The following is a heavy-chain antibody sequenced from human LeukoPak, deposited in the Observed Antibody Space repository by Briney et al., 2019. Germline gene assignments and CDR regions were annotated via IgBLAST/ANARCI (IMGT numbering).Heavy chain of an antibody. CDR2: IKEDGSEK. V-gene: IGHV3-7*04. D-gene: IGHD2-15*01. J-gene: IGHJ6*02. Sequence: GGSLRLSCVVSGFTFTRSWMSWVRQAPGKGLEWVAKIKEDGSEKYYVDSVKGRFTISRDNAKNSLYLQMNSLRAEDTAVYYCAREKWSRYYYGMDVWGQGTTVTVSS. CDR1: GFTFTRSW. CDR3: AREKWSRYYYGMDV.